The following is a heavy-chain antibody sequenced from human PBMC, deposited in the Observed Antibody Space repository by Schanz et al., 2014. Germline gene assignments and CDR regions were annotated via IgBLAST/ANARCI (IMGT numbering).Heavy chain of an antibody. V-gene: IGHV1-8*02. CDR1: GYTFTSYD. CDR2: MNPNSGNT. CDR3: ARDLPRTFLFDY. Sequence: QVQLVQSGAEVKKPGASVRLSCEASGYTFTSYDINWVRQAPGQGLEWMGWMNPNSGNTGYAQKFQGRVTMTRHTSISTAYMELSSLRSEDTAVYYCARDLPRTFLFDYWGQGTLVTVSS. J-gene: IGHJ4*02.